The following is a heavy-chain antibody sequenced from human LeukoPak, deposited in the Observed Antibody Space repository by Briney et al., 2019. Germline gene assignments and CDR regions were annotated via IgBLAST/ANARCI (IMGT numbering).Heavy chain of an antibody. CDR3: ARDLGASSGWSRYFDY. CDR1: GYTFTNYD. J-gene: IGHJ4*02. D-gene: IGHD6-19*01. CDR2: IIPIFGTA. V-gene: IGHV1-69*13. Sequence: GASVNVSCKASGYTFTNYDIGWVRQAPGQGLEWMGGIIPIFGTANYAQKFQGRVTITADESTSTAYMELSSLRSEDTAVYYCARDLGASSGWSRYFDYWGQGTLVTVSS.